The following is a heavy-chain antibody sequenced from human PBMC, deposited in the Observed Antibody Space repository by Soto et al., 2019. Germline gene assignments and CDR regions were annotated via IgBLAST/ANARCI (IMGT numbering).Heavy chain of an antibody. V-gene: IGHV1-3*01. CDR3: ARAVAVPADFDY. CDR2: INAGNGNT. CDR1: GYTFTVYA. J-gene: IGHJ4*02. Sequence: EASVKVSCKASGYTFTVYAIHWVRQAPGQRLEWMGWINAGNGNTKYSQKFQGRVTITRDTSASTAYMELSSLRSEDTAVYYCARAVAVPADFDYWGQGTLVTVSS. D-gene: IGHD6-19*01.